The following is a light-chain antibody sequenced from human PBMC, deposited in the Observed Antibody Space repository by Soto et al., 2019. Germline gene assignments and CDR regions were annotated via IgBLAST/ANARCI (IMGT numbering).Light chain of an antibody. CDR2: DVS. CDR1: SSDVGGYNF. CDR3: SSDTGRNSLGV. V-gene: IGLV2-14*01. Sequence: QSALTQPASVSGSPGQSITISCTGTSSDVGGYNFVSWYQQHPGKAPKIMIYDVSNRPSGVSNRFAASKSGNTASRSISGLQAEDAADYDRSSDTGRNSLGVVGGGTKLTVL. J-gene: IGLJ2*01.